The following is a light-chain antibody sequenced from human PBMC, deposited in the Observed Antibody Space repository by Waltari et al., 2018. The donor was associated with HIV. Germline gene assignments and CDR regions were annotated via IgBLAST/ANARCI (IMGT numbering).Light chain of an antibody. CDR3: QQVNSFPIT. CDR2: SAS. CDR1: QGIGTW. Sequence: DIQMTQSPSSVSASVGVRVTITCRASQGIGTWLAWYQQKLGQAPKLLIYSASYLQSGVPSRFSGSGSGTSFTLAISSLQPEDFATYYCQQVNSFPITFGQGTRLEIK. V-gene: IGKV1-12*01. J-gene: IGKJ5*01.